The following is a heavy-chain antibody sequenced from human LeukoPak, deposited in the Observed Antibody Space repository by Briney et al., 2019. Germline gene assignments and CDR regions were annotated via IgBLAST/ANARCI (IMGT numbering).Heavy chain of an antibody. CDR1: GGSFTDYF. CDR3: ARGRIAKIVVVHSFSYGMDV. Sequence: SETLPLTCTVFGGSFTDYFWTWIRHSPGKGLEWIGEINDYTGDTNYNPSLNSRVSISLEKSKNQFSLELRSVTAADTAVYCCARGRIAKIVVVHSFSYGMDVWGQGTTVTVSS. D-gene: IGHD3-22*01. V-gene: IGHV4-34*01. J-gene: IGHJ6*02. CDR2: INDYTGDT.